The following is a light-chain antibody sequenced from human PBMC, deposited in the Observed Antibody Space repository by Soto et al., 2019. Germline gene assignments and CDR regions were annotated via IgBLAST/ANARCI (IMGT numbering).Light chain of an antibody. V-gene: IGLV1-40*01. CDR3: QSYDISLHNYV. J-gene: IGLJ1*01. CDR2: GDN. Sequence: QYVLTQPPSVYGAPGQRVSISCTGSTSNIGAPYDVHWYQHLPGTAPKLLIYGDNNRPSGVPDRFSGSKSGTSASLAITRLQAEDEADYYCQSYDISLHNYVFGTGTKLTVL. CDR1: TSNIGAPYD.